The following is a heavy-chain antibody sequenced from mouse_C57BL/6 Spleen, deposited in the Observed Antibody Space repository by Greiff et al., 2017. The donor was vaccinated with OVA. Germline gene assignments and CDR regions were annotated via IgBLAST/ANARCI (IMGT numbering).Heavy chain of an antibody. D-gene: IGHD1-1*01. CDR1: GYAFSSSW. Sequence: VQLQQSGPELVKPGASVKISCKASGYAFSSSWMNWVKQRPGKGLEWIGRIYPGDGDTNYNGKFKGKATLTADKSSSTAYMQLSSLTSEDSAVYFCARYGSSYVFDYWGQGTTLTVSS. V-gene: IGHV1-82*01. CDR2: IYPGDGDT. CDR3: ARYGSSYVFDY. J-gene: IGHJ2*01.